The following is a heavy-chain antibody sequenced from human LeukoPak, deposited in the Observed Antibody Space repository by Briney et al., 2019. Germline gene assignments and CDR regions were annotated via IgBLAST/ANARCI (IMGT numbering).Heavy chain of an antibody. Sequence: GASVKVSCKASGYTFTSYDINWVRQATGQGLEWMGWMNPNSGNTGYAQKFQGRVTMTRNTSISKGYMELSSLRSEDTAVYYCARGKGYRQWVGPDYWGQGTLVTVSS. CDR2: MNPNSGNT. V-gene: IGHV1-8*01. CDR3: ARGKGYRQWVGPDY. J-gene: IGHJ4*02. CDR1: GYTFTSYD. D-gene: IGHD6-19*01.